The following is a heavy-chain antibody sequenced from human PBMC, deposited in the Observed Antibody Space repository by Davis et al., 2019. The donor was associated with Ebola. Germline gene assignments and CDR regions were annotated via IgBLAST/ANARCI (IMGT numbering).Heavy chain of an antibody. V-gene: IGHV3-33*01. CDR1: GFTFSSYG. J-gene: IGHJ6*02. CDR3: TTYYGDNEDV. Sequence: GESLKISCAASGFTFSSYGMHWVRQAPGKGLEWVAVIWYDGSNKYYADSVKGRFTISRDDSKNTAYLQMNSLKTEDTAVYYCTTYYGDNEDVWGQGTTVTVSS. D-gene: IGHD4-17*01. CDR2: IWYDGSNK.